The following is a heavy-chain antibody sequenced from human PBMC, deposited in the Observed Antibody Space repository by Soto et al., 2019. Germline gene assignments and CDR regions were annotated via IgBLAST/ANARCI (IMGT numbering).Heavy chain of an antibody. J-gene: IGHJ4*02. V-gene: IGHV1-2*02. CDR3: ARRGSFFTTSLRYFDY. Sequence: ASVKVSCKASGFTFTGHYIHWVRQAPGQGLEWMGWINPNSGGTSYAQKFQGRVTMTRDTSITTAYMELSRLSSDETAVYYCARRGSFFTTSLRYFDYWGQGTLVTVSA. CDR1: GFTFTGHY. D-gene: IGHD1-1*01. CDR2: INPNSGGT.